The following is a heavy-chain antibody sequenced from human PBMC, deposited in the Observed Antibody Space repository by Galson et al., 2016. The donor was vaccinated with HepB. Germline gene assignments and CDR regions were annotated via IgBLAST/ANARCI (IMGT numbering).Heavy chain of an antibody. D-gene: IGHD3/OR15-3a*01. CDR1: GFSFSSYN. CDR2: ISSSSSYI. CDR3: AGLGLVIMRAGWFDP. J-gene: IGHJ5*02. V-gene: IGHV3-21*06. Sequence: SLRLSCAASGFSFSSYNMNWVRQAPGRGLEWVSYISSSSSYIFYADSVKGRFTISRDNAKNSLCLQMNSLRAEDTAVYYCAGLGLVIMRAGWFDPWGQGALVTVSS.